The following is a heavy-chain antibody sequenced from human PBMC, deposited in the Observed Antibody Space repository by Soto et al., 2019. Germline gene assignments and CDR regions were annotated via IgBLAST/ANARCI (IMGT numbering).Heavy chain of an antibody. V-gene: IGHV3-30*18. D-gene: IGHD6-19*01. CDR3: VKDGSSGWPYYYGMDV. CDR2: ISYDGSNK. J-gene: IGHJ6*02. Sequence: VQLVESGGGSVQPGESLRLSCAASGFTFSSYGMHWVRQAPGKGLEWVAVISYDGSNKYYADSLKGRFTVSRDNSKNTLYLQMSSLRAEDTAVYYCVKDGSSGWPYYYGMDVWGQGTTVTVSS. CDR1: GFTFSSYG.